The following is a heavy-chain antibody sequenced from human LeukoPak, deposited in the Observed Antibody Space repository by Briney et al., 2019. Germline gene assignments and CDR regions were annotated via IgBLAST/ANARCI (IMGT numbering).Heavy chain of an antibody. CDR3: AKSIATREDY. CDR2: INTDGSTT. CDR1: GFTFSNSW. J-gene: IGHJ4*02. Sequence: GSLRLSCAASGFTFSNSWMHWVRQAPGKGLMWVSRINTDGSTTTYADSVKGRFTISRDNAKNTLYLQMSSLRVEDTAVYYCAKSIATREDYWGQGTLVTVSS. V-gene: IGHV3-74*03. D-gene: IGHD6-6*01.